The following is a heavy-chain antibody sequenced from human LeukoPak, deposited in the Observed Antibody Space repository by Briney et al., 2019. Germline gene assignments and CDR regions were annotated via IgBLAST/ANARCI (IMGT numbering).Heavy chain of an antibody. J-gene: IGHJ4*02. CDR3: ARDSGYSSH. CDR2: IYYSGST. CDR1: GGSISSFY. V-gene: IGHV4-59*12. D-gene: IGHD6-19*01. Sequence: PSETLSLTCTVSGGSISSFYWSWIRQPPGKGLEWIGYIYYSGSTNYNPSLKSRVTISVDTSKNQFSLELSSVTAADTAVYYCARDSGYSSHWGQGTLVTVSS.